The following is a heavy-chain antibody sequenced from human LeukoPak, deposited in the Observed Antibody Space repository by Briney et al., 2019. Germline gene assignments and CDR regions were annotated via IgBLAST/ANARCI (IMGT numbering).Heavy chain of an antibody. D-gene: IGHD4-17*01. CDR2: ISYDGSNK. Sequence: GRSLRLSCAASGFTFSSYAMHWVRQAPGKGLEWVAVISYDGSNKYYADSVKGRFTISRDNSKNTLYLQMNSLRAEDTAVYYCARRITVTTTGDYWGQGTLVTVSS. CDR3: ARRITVTTTGDY. CDR1: GFTFSSYA. V-gene: IGHV3-30-3*01. J-gene: IGHJ4*02.